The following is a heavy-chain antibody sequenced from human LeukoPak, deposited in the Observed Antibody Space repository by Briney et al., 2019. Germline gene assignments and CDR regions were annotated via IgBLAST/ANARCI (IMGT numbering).Heavy chain of an antibody. D-gene: IGHD4-23*01. CDR1: GFTFSNYE. CDR2: ISSSGSDI. J-gene: IGHJ4*02. CDR3: VRKDSPRKRSTVVTSDY. Sequence: PGGSLRLSCAASGFTFSNYEMHWVRQAPGKGLEWVSYISSSGSDIYYADSVKGRFTISRDNAKNSLYLHMNSLRAEDTAVYYCVRKDSPRKRSTVVTSDYWGQGTLVTVSS. V-gene: IGHV3-48*03.